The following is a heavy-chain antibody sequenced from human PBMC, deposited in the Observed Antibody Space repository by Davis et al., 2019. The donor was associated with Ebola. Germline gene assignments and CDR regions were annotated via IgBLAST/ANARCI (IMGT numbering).Heavy chain of an antibody. CDR3: ARGMGRLGYSSSWYHFDL. D-gene: IGHD6-13*01. CDR1: GGSFSGYY. V-gene: IGHV4-34*01. J-gene: IGHJ2*01. CDR2: INHSGST. Sequence: PSETLSLTCAVYGGSFSGYYWTWIRQPPGKGLEWIGEINHSGSTNYNPSLKSRVTISVDTSKSQFSLKLSSVTAADTAVYYCARGMGRLGYSSSWYHFDLWGRGTLVTVSS.